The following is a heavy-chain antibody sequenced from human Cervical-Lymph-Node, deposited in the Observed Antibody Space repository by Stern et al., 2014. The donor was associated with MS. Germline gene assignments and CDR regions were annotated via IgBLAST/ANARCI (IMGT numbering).Heavy chain of an antibody. CDR2: ISWNSGSI. CDR1: GFTFDDYA. J-gene: IGHJ5*02. CDR3: AKDSSGYYWEYNWFDP. Sequence: EVQLVESGGGLVQPGRSLRLSCAASGFTFDDYAMHWVRQAPGKGLEWVSGISWNSGSIGYADSVKGRFTISRDNAKNSLYLQMNSLRAEDTALYYCAKDSSGYYWEYNWFDPWGQGTLVTVSS. D-gene: IGHD3-22*01. V-gene: IGHV3-9*01.